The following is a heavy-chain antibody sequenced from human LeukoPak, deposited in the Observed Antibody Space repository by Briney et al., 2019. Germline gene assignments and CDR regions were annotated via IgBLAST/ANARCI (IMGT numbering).Heavy chain of an antibody. Sequence: GGSLRLSCAASGFTFSSYAMHWVRQAPGKGLEWVSAISGSGDSTYYADSVKGRFTISRDNSKNTLYLQMNSLRAEDTAVYYCARARSSYGYGDAFDIWGQGTMVTVSS. J-gene: IGHJ3*02. V-gene: IGHV3-23*01. CDR3: ARARSSYGYGDAFDI. CDR2: ISGSGDST. CDR1: GFTFSSYA. D-gene: IGHD5-18*01.